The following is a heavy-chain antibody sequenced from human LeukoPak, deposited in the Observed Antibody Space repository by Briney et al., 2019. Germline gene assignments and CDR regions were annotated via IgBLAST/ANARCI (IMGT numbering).Heavy chain of an antibody. V-gene: IGHV3-23*01. CDR2: INGCGNTT. CDR1: GFAFSSFA. CDR3: TKELHVAVAVADYYYFYMGV. D-gene: IGHD6-19*01. Sequence: GGSLRLSCAASGFAFSSFAMGWVRQSPGKGLEWLSTINGCGNTTFYADSVKGRFTISRDNSKNTLYLHMDGLRPDDTAIYYCTKELHVAVAVADYYYFYMGVWGRGTAVSVSS. J-gene: IGHJ6*03.